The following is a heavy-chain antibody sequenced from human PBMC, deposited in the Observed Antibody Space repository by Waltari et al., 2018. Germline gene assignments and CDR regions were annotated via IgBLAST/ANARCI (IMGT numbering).Heavy chain of an antibody. CDR2: INPNRGGT. D-gene: IGHD3-16*01. CDR1: GYTFTGYY. Sequence: QVQLVQSGAEVKKPGASVKVSCKASGYTFTGYYMHWVRQAPGQGLEWMGWINPNRGGTNYAQKCQGRVTMTRDTSISTAYMELSRLRSDDTAVYYYARDWGYAFDIWGQGTMVTVSS. CDR3: ARDWGYAFDI. V-gene: IGHV1-2*02. J-gene: IGHJ3*02.